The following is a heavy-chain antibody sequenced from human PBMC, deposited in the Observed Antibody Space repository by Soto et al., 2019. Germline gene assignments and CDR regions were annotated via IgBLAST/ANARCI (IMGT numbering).Heavy chain of an antibody. CDR1: GYAFTSYG. V-gene: IGHV1-18*01. J-gene: IGHJ6*03. CDR3: ARGDSSGWYGYYYMDV. CDR2: ISAYNGNT. D-gene: IGHD6-19*01. Sequence: GASVKVSCKASGYAFTSYGISWVRQAPGQGLEWMGWISAYNGNTNYAQKLQGRVTMTTDTSTSTAYMELRSLRSDDTAVYYCARGDSSGWYGYYYMDVWGKGTTVNVSS.